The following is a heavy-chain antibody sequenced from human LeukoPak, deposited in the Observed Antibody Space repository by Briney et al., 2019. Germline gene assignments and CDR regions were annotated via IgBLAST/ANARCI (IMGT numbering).Heavy chain of an antibody. J-gene: IGHJ5*02. V-gene: IGHV4-39*01. CDR1: GGSISSSSYY. D-gene: IGHD6-19*01. Sequence: SETLSLTCTVSGGSISSSSYYWGWIRQPPGKGLEWIGSIYYSGSTYYNPSLKSRVTISVDTSKNQFSLKLSSVTAADTAVCYCASDLSIAVAQPWGQGTLVTVSS. CDR2: IYYSGST. CDR3: ASDLSIAVAQP.